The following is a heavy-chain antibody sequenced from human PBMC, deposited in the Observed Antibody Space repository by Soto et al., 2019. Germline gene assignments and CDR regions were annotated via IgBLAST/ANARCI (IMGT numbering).Heavy chain of an antibody. D-gene: IGHD3-22*01. Sequence: EVQLVESGGGLVKPGGSLRLSCAASGFTFSSYSMNWVRQAPGKGLEWVSSISSSSSYRDYADSVKGRFTISRDKAKNSLYLQVNSLRAEDTAVYYCARGYHYYDSSGYDKWDAFDIWGQGTMVTVSS. V-gene: IGHV3-21*01. J-gene: IGHJ3*02. CDR1: GFTFSSYS. CDR3: ARGYHYYDSSGYDKWDAFDI. CDR2: ISSSSSYR.